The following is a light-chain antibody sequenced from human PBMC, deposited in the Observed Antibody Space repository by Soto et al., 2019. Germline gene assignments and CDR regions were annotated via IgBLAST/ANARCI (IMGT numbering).Light chain of an antibody. Sequence: DRVLTHSPATLSVSPGDGATLSCRASQSVGSNLAWYQQKPAQAPRLLIYGVSTRATGTPARFSGSGSGTEFTLTISSVQSEDFAVYYCQQYNNWLQTFGQGTKVDIK. V-gene: IGKV3-15*01. CDR3: QQYNNWLQT. CDR1: QSVGSN. J-gene: IGKJ1*01. CDR2: GVS.